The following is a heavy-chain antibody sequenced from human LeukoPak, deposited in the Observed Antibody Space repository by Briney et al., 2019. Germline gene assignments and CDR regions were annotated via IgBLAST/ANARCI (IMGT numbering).Heavy chain of an antibody. Sequence: PGGSLRLSCAAPGLNFEDYAMHWVRQAPGKGLEWVSGINWNSGNIDYADSVKGRFTISRDNAKNSLYLQMNSLRTEDTALYYCTTGPTAHLPYWYFVFWGRGTLVTVSS. D-gene: IGHD2-2*01. J-gene: IGHJ2*01. V-gene: IGHV3-9*01. CDR2: INWNSGNI. CDR1: GLNFEDYA. CDR3: TTGPTAHLPYWYFVF.